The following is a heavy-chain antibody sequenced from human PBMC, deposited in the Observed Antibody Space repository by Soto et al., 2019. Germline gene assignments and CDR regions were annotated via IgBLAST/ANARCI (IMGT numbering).Heavy chain of an antibody. CDR2: INPNSGGT. J-gene: IGHJ4*02. CDR3: ASAAVAGTAGLDF. V-gene: IGHV1-2*02. D-gene: IGHD6-19*01. CDR1: GYTFSGFY. Sequence: ASVKVSCKASGYTFSGFYMHWVRQAPGQGLEWMGWINPNSGGTKSAEKFQGRVTMTRDTSISTAYMELSRLTSDDTAVYYCASAAVAGTAGLDFWGQGTQVTVSS.